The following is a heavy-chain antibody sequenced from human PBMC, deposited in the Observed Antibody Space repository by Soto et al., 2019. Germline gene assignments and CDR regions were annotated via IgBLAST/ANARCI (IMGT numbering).Heavy chain of an antibody. D-gene: IGHD2-2*01. J-gene: IGHJ5*02. CDR3: ATKNWGGYCSSTSCLRNNWFDP. V-gene: IGHV1-69*13. Sequence: SVKVSCKASGGTFSSYAISWVRQAPGQGLEWMGGIIPIFGTANYAQKFQGRVTITADESTSTAYMELSSLRSEDTAVYYCATKNWGGYCSSTSCLRNNWFDPWGQGTLVTVYS. CDR1: GGTFSSYA. CDR2: IIPIFGTA.